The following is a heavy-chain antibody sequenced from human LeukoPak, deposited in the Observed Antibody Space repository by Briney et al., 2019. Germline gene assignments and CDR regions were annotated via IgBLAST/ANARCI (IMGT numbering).Heavy chain of an antibody. CDR1: GFIVSSNY. V-gene: IGHV3-53*01. CDR3: GRYYVMDV. J-gene: IGHJ6*02. Sequence: PGGSLILSCAASGFIVSSNYMSWVRQAPGKGLEWVSSIYSGGSTYYADSVKGRFTISRDNSKSTLYLQMNSLRAEDTAVYYCGRYYVMDVWGQGTSVTVSS. CDR2: IYSGGST.